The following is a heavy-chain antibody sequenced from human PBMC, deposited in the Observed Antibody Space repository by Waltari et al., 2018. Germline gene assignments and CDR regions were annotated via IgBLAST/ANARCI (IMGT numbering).Heavy chain of an antibody. D-gene: IGHD2-8*02. V-gene: IGHV3-53*02. CDR1: GFTVSSDY. Sequence: EVQLVETGGNLIQPGGSLRLSWSASGFTVSSDYMSWVRQAPGKGLEGVSVIVRGGATYYGDSVKGRFTISRDNSKNTLYLQMNSLRAEDTAVYYCARVGSCIGGVCSNNWGQGTLVTVSS. CDR3: ARVGSCIGGVCSNN. CDR2: IVRGGAT. J-gene: IGHJ4*02.